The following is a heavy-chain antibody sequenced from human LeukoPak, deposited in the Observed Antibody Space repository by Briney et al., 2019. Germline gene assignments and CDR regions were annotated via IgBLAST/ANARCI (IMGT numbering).Heavy chain of an antibody. D-gene: IGHD3-10*01. CDR3: ARGVSYLGSGSSQTYFDC. V-gene: IGHV4-34*01. J-gene: IGHJ4*02. Sequence: SETLSLTCAVYGGSFSGYYWSWIRQPPGKGLEWIGEINHSGSTNYNPSLKSRVTISVDTSKNQFSLKLSSVTAADTTVYYCARGVSYLGSGSSQTYFDCWGQGTLVTVSS. CDR1: GGSFSGYY. CDR2: INHSGST.